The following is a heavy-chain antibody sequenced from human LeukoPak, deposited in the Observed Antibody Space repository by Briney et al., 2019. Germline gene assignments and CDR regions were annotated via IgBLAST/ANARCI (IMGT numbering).Heavy chain of an antibody. J-gene: IGHJ5*02. CDR1: GFTFSSYS. CDR2: ISSSSSYI. CDR3: ASVLVGYYYDSSGTT. Sequence: NSGGSLRLSCAASGFTFSSYSMNWVRQAPGKGLEWVSSISSSSSYIYYADSVKGRFTISRDNAKNSLYLQMNSLRAEDTAVYYCASVLVGYYYDSSGTTWGRGTLVTVSS. D-gene: IGHD3-22*01. V-gene: IGHV3-21*01.